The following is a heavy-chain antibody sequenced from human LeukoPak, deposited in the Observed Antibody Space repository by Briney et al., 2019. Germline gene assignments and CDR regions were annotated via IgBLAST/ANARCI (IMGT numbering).Heavy chain of an antibody. CDR3: ARQIFRLGSNWFDP. D-gene: IGHD7-27*01. V-gene: IGHV4-39*01. J-gene: IGHJ5*02. Sequence: TETLSLTCTVSGGSISSSSYYWGWIRQPPGKGLEWIGSIYYSGSTYYNPSLKSRVTISVDTSKNQFSLKLSSVTAADTAVYYCARQIFRLGSNWFDPWGQGTLVTVSS. CDR2: IYYSGST. CDR1: GGSISSSSYY.